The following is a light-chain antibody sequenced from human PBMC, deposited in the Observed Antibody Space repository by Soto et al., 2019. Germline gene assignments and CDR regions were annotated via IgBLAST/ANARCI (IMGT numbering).Light chain of an antibody. CDR1: QSVSSY. CDR2: DAS. V-gene: IGKV3-11*01. Sequence: VLTQSPATVSLSPGERATLYCRASQSVSSYLAWYQQKPGQAPRLLIYDASNRATGIPAGFSGSGSGTDFTLTISSLEPEDFAVYYCQQRSNWPLPFGGGTNVDI. CDR3: QQRSNWPLP. J-gene: IGKJ4*01.